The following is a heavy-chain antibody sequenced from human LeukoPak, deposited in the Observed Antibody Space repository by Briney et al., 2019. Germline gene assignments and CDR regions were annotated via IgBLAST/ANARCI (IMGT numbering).Heavy chain of an antibody. J-gene: IGHJ4*02. CDR1: GGTFSSCA. V-gene: IGHV1-69*06. D-gene: IGHD2-2*01. Sequence: GSSVKVSCKAFGGTFSSCAISWVRQAPGQGLEWMGGIIPIFGTANYAQKFQGRVTITADKSTSTAYMELSSLRSEDTAVYYCASWVVPAASGPYFDYWGQGTLVTVSS. CDR3: ASWVVPAASGPYFDY. CDR2: IIPIFGTA.